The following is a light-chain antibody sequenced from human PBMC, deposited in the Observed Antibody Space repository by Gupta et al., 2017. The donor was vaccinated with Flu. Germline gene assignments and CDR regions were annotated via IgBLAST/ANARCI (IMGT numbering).Light chain of an antibody. V-gene: IGKV1-33*01. CDR3: QQYDTVPYS. CDR1: QDISKS. Sequence: DIQLTQSPSTLSASVGDRVTITCQASQDISKSLNWYQQKAGKSPKLLIYDASNLQTGVPSRFSGSGSGADFSFTITILQPEDIATYYCQQYDTVPYSFGQGTQVEIK. J-gene: IGKJ2*03. CDR2: DAS.